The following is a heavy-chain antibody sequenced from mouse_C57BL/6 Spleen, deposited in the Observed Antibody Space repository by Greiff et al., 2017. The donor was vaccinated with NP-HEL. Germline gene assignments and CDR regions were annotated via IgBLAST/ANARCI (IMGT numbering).Heavy chain of an antibody. CDR3: TRVSSSYYYGSRGGWMDY. Sequence: EVKVVESGEGLVKPGGSLKLSCAASGFTFSSYAMSWVRQTPEKRLEWVAYISSGGDYIYYADTVKGRFTISRDNARNTLYLQMSSLKSEDTAMYYCTRVSSSYYYGSRGGWMDYWGQGTSVTVSS. J-gene: IGHJ4*01. V-gene: IGHV5-9-1*02. CDR1: GFTFSSYA. CDR2: ISSGGDYI. D-gene: IGHD1-1*01.